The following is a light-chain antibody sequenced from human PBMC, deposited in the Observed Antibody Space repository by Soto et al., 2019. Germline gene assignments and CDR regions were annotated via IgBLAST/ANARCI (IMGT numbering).Light chain of an antibody. Sequence: DIQLSQSPSFLSASVGDRVTITCRASQGISSYLAWYQQKPGKAPKLLIYAASTLKSGVSSRFRGSRSGTEFTLTISSLQPEDFATYYCQQLNSYPITFGGGTKVELK. CDR3: QQLNSYPIT. J-gene: IGKJ4*01. V-gene: IGKV1-9*01. CDR1: QGISSY. CDR2: AAS.